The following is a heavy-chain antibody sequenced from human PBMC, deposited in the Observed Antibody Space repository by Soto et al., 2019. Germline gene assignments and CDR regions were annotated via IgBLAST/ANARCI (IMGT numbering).Heavy chain of an antibody. CDR2: IYSGGST. D-gene: IGHD5-12*01. V-gene: IGHV3-53*01. J-gene: IGHJ4*02. CDR3: DGYGY. CDR1: GFSVTANY. Sequence: EVQVVESGGGLIQPGGSLRLSCEVSGFSVTANYISWVRQAPEKGLEWVSVIYSGGSTYYVDSVKGRFSISRDISKNTLYLQMNRLRAEDAAVYYCDGYGYWGQGTLVTLSS.